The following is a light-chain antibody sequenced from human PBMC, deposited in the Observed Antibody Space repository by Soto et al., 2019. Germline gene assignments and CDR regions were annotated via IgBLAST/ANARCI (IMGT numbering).Light chain of an antibody. CDR2: SNV. CDR3: AAWDGSLNGWV. Sequence: QPVLTQAPSASGTPGQRVTISCSGSSSNIGSNTVSWYQQLPGTAPKVLIYSNVQRPSGVPDRFSGSKSGTSASLAIGGLQSEDEADYYCAAWDGSLNGWVFGGGTQLTVL. V-gene: IGLV1-44*01. CDR1: SSNIGSNT. J-gene: IGLJ7*01.